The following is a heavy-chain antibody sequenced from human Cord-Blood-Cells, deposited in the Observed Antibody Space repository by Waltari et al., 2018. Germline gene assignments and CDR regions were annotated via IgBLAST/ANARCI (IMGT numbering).Heavy chain of an antibody. D-gene: IGHD2-21*01. V-gene: IGHV4-34*01. J-gene: IGHJ4*02. CDR1: GGSFSGYY. CDR3: ARGDTGLYFDY. Sequence: QVQLQQWGAGLLKPSETLSLTCAVYGGSFSGYYWSWIRQPPGKGLEWIGEINHSESTNYNPSLKSRVTISVDTSKNQFSLKLSSVTAADTAVYYCARGDTGLYFDYWGQGTLVTVSS. CDR2: INHSEST.